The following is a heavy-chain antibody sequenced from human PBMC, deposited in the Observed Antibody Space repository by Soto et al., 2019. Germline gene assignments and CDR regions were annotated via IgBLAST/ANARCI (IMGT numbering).Heavy chain of an antibody. CDR2: IYYSGST. Sequence: SETLSLTCNVSGGSISHYYWSWIRQPPGKVLEWIGYIYYSGSTSYNPSLQSRVTISVDTSKNQFSLNLRSVTAADTALYYCARTYSSGWIDYWGQGTVVTVSS. CDR3: ARTYSSGWIDY. CDR1: GGSISHYY. V-gene: IGHV4-59*08. J-gene: IGHJ4*02. D-gene: IGHD6-19*01.